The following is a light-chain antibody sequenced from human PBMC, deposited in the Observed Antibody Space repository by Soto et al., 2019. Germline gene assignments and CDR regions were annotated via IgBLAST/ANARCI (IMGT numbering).Light chain of an antibody. Sequence: QTVVTQPPSASGTPGQTVTISCSGRFSNIGSNFIYWYQQLPGTAPKLLIYRNNERPSGVPDRFFASKSGTSASLAISGLRSEDEADYHCAAWDDSLSGVVFGGGTKLTVL. CDR1: FSNIGSNF. J-gene: IGLJ3*02. CDR2: RNN. V-gene: IGLV1-47*01. CDR3: AAWDDSLSGVV.